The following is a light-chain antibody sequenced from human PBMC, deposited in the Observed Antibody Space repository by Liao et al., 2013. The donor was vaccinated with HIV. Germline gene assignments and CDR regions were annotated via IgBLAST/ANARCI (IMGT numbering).Light chain of an antibody. CDR3: KAWDSSTPNWV. Sequence: SYELTQPPSVSVSPGQTASITCSGDKLGDKYACWYQQKPGQSPILVIYQDNRRPSGIPERFSGSNSGNTATLTISGTQAMDEADYYCKAWDSSTPNWVFGGGTKLTVL. V-gene: IGLV3-1*01. CDR2: QDN. CDR1: KLGDKY. J-gene: IGLJ3*02.